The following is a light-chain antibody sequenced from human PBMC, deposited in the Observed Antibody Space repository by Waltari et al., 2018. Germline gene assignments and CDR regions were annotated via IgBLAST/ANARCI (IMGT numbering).Light chain of an antibody. CDR2: ASS. CDR1: QGVSSY. J-gene: IGKJ3*01. CDR3: QQLSSYPLT. V-gene: IGKV1-9*01. Sequence: DIQLTQSPSFLSASVGDRVTITCRASQGVSSYLAWYQQKPGKAPKLRISASSTLQSGVPSRFSGSGAGTEFILTISSLQPEDFATYYCQQLSSYPLTFGPGTKVDIK.